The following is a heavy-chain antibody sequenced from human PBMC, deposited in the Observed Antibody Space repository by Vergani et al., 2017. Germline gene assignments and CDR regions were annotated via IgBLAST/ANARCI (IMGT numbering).Heavy chain of an antibody. D-gene: IGHD6-19*01. CDR3: SRVGRSAVAGTFGAFDM. Sequence: EVQLLESGGALVQPGKSLRLSCAASGFIFSSYAMTRVRPAPGKGLEWVSSISASDGNTYYADSVKGRVTISRDKSKNTLYLQMNSLRAEDTAVYYCSRVGRSAVAGTFGAFDMWGQGTMVTVSS. CDR1: GFIFSSYA. CDR2: ISASDGNT. J-gene: IGHJ3*02. V-gene: IGHV3-23*01.